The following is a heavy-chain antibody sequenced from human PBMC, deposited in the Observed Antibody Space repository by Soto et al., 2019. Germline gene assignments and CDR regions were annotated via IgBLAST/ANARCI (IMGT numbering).Heavy chain of an antibody. V-gene: IGHV3-23*01. Sequence: GGSLRLSCAASGFTFSSYAMSWVRQAPGKGLEWVSAISGSGGSTYYADSVKGRFTISRDNSKNTLYLQMNSLRAEDTAVYYCAAGLGDYYDSSGYYPRAWSFDYWGQGTLVTVSS. J-gene: IGHJ4*02. CDR1: GFTFSSYA. D-gene: IGHD3-22*01. CDR2: ISGSGGST. CDR3: AAGLGDYYDSSGYYPRAWSFDY.